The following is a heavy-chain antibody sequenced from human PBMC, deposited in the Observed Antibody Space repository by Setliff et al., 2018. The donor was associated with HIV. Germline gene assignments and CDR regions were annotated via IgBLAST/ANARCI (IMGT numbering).Heavy chain of an antibody. CDR3: ARWSCGRATCYDSPYNWFDP. Sequence: ASVKVSCKASGYTFTSYGIGWVRQAPGQGLEWMGWISPYNGHTNYAQKLQGRVTMTTDTSTSTTYMGLTSLRSDDTAVYYCARWSCGRATCYDSPYNWFDPWGQGTLVTVSS. D-gene: IGHD2-2*01. J-gene: IGHJ5*02. CDR2: ISPYNGHT. CDR1: GYTFTSYG. V-gene: IGHV1-18*01.